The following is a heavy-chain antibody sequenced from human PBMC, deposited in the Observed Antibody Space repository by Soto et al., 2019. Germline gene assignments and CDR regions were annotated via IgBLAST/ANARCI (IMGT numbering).Heavy chain of an antibody. Sequence: GGSLRLSXAASGFSFVNYAMNWVRQAPGKGLEWVSGLSGSGTSTYYADSVKGRFTISRDNSRDTLFLQMNSLTADDTAVYYCAKATTNGGWFNPFDSWGQGALVTVSS. CDR1: GFSFVNYA. V-gene: IGHV3-23*01. J-gene: IGHJ4*02. CDR3: AKATTNGGWFNPFDS. D-gene: IGHD6-19*01. CDR2: LSGSGTST.